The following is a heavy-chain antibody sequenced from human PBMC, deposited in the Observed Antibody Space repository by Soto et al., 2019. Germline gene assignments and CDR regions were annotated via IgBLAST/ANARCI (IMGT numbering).Heavy chain of an antibody. CDR2: IYYSGNT. CDR3: ARGVYDYWSGYYAGSGLDV. D-gene: IGHD3-3*01. CDR1: GDSMSPFY. J-gene: IGHJ6*02. V-gene: IGHV4-59*13. Sequence: QVPLQESGPGLVKPSETLSLTCTVSGDSMSPFYWNWIRQSPGKGLEWIGYIYYSGNTNYNPSLKSRVAISVDTSKKQFYLKLSSVTAADTAVYYCARGVYDYWSGYYAGSGLDVWGQGTTVTVSS.